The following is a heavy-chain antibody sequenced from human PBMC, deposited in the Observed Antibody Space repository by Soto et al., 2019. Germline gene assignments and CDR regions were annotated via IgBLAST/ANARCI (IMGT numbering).Heavy chain of an antibody. CDR2: IYPGDSDT. D-gene: IGHD6-19*01. CDR3: ARQSVAGTIGNWFDP. V-gene: IGHV5-51*01. CDR1: GYSFTSYW. Sequence: GESLKISCKGSGYSFTSYWIGWVRQMPGKGLEWMGIIYPGDSDTRYSPSFQGQVTISADKSISTAYLQWSSLKASDTAMYYCARQSVAGTIGNWFDPWGQGTLVTVSS. J-gene: IGHJ5*02.